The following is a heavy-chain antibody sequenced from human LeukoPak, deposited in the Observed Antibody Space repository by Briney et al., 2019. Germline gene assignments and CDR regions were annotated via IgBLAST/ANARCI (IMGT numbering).Heavy chain of an antibody. J-gene: IGHJ4*02. D-gene: IGHD3-16*01. V-gene: IGHV3-66*01. CDR3: ARDPPGGYFDY. Sequence: GGSLRLSCAASGFSFSNYEMNWVRQAPGKGLEWVSVIYSGGSTYYADSVKGRFTISRDNSKNTLYLQMNSLRAEDTAVYYCARDPPGGYFDYWGQGTLVTVSS. CDR2: IYSGGST. CDR1: GFSFSNYE.